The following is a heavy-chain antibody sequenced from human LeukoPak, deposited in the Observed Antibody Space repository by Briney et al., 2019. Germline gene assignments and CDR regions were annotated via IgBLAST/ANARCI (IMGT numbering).Heavy chain of an antibody. Sequence: GGSLRLSCAASGFTFSSYAMSWVRQAPGKGLEWVSVIYSGGSTYYADSVKGRFTISRDNSKNTLYLQMNSLRAEDTAVYYCARDLPPSYGAFDIWGQGTMVTVSS. CDR2: IYSGGST. D-gene: IGHD1-26*01. CDR3: ARDLPPSYGAFDI. V-gene: IGHV3-53*01. CDR1: GFTFSSYA. J-gene: IGHJ3*02.